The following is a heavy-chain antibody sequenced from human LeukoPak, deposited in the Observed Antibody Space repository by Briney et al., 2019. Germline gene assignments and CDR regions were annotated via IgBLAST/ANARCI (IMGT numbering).Heavy chain of an antibody. CDR1: GFILSSYA. Sequence: PGGSLRLSCAASGFILSSYAMHWVRQAPGKGLEWVAVISYDGRNKYYADSVKGRFTISRDNSKNTLYLQMSSLRAEDTAVYYCATQVARVEVVGSFDYWGQGTLVTVSS. V-gene: IGHV3-30*04. CDR2: ISYDGRNK. D-gene: IGHD2-2*01. J-gene: IGHJ4*02. CDR3: ATQVARVEVVGSFDY.